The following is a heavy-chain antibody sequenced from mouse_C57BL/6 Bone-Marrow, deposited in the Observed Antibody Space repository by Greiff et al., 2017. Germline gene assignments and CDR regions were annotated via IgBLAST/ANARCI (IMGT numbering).Heavy chain of an antibody. CDR3: AKRARWLRGFAY. J-gene: IGHJ3*01. CDR2: LHPNSGST. Sequence: QVQLKQPGAELVKPGASVKLSCKASGYTFTSYWMHWVKQRPGQGLEWIGMLHPNSGSTNYNEKFKSKATLTVDTSSSTAYMQLSSLTSADSAVYYCAKRARWLRGFAYWGQGTLVTVSA. CDR1: GYTFTSYW. D-gene: IGHD2-2*01. V-gene: IGHV1-64*01.